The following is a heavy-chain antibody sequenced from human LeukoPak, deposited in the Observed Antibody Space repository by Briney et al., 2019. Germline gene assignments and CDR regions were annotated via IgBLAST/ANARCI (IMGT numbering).Heavy chain of an antibody. J-gene: IGHJ5*02. CDR2: IIPIFGTA. Sequence: SVKVSCKASGGTFSSYAIRWVRQAPGQGLEWMGGIIPIFGTANYAQKFQGRVTITADESTCTAYMELSSLRSEDTAVYYCARLVGGSSLPPRRFDPWGQGTLVTVSS. D-gene: IGHD6-13*01. V-gene: IGHV1-69*13. CDR1: GGTFSSYA. CDR3: ARLVGGSSLPPRRFDP.